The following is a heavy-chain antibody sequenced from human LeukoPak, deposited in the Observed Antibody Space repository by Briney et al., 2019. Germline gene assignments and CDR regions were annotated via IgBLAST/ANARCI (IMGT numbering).Heavy chain of an antibody. V-gene: IGHV3-23*01. CDR2: ISASGGST. CDR1: GFTFSSYA. Sequence: PGGSLRLSCAASGFTFSSYAMSWVRQAPGKGLEWVSAISASGGSTYYADSVQGRFAISRDNSKNTLYLQMNSLRVEDTAVYFCARDPNGDYIGTFDMWGRGAMVSVSS. J-gene: IGHJ3*02. D-gene: IGHD4-17*01. CDR3: ARDPNGDYIGTFDM.